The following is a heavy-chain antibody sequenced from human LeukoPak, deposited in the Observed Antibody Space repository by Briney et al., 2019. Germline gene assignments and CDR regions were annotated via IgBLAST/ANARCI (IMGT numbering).Heavy chain of an antibody. CDR3: TRPSFDP. J-gene: IGHJ5*02. CDR2: IRSKANSYAT. Sequence: GGSLRLSCAPSGFTFSGSAMHWVRQASGKGLEWVGRIRSKANSYATAYAASVKGRFTISRDDSKNTTYLQMNSLETEDTAMYFCTRPSFDPWGQGTLVTVSS. CDR1: GFTFSGSA. V-gene: IGHV3-73*01.